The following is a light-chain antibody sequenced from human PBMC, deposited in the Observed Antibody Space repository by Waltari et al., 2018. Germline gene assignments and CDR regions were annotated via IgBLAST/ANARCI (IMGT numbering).Light chain of an antibody. J-gene: IGLJ3*02. CDR1: RSYVGGYNH. CDR2: DVS. V-gene: IGLV2-14*03. CDR3: ASYTSSNTWV. Sequence: QSALTQPASVSGSPGQSITISCPGTRSYVGGYNHVSWYQQHAVKAPKLMIYDVSNRPSGISYRFSGSKSGNTASLTISGLQAEDEADYYCASYTSSNTWVFGGGTKVTVL.